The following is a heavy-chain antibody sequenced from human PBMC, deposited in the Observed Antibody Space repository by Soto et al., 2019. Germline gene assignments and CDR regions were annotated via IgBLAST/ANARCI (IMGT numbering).Heavy chain of an antibody. V-gene: IGHV3-23*01. CDR1: GFTFSSYA. D-gene: IGHD6-13*01. CDR3: AKEHHYSSSWSEFDY. CDR2: ISGSGVST. Sequence: EVQLLGSGGGLVQPGGSLRLSCAASGFTFSSYAMSWVRQAPGKGLEWVSAISGSGVSTYYADSVKGRFTISRDNSKNTLYLQTNSLSAEDTAVYYCAKEHHYSSSWSEFDYWGQGTLVTVSS. J-gene: IGHJ4*02.